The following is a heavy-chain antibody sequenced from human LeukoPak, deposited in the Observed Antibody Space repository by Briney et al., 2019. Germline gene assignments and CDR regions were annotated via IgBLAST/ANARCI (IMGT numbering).Heavy chain of an antibody. CDR3: AREGAGIDY. Sequence: GGSLRLSCAASGFTFSSYAMSWVRQAPGKGLEWVSVIYSGGSTYYADSVKGRFTISRDNSKNTLYLQMNSLRAEDTAVYYCAREGAGIDYWGQGTLVTVSS. CDR2: IYSGGST. D-gene: IGHD3-16*01. CDR1: GFTFSSYA. V-gene: IGHV3-53*01. J-gene: IGHJ4*02.